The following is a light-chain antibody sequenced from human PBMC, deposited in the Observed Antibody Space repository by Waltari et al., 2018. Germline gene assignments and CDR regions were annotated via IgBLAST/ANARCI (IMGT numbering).Light chain of an antibody. Sequence: EIVMTQSPATLSVSPGGRATLSCRASQSVTTNLAWYQHKPGQAPRLLIYGASTRATGIPARFSGSGSGTEFTLTITSLQSEDFAVYYCQQYNNWPPWTFGQGTKVEIK. CDR1: QSVTTN. V-gene: IGKV3-15*01. CDR3: QQYNNWPPWT. CDR2: GAS. J-gene: IGKJ1*01.